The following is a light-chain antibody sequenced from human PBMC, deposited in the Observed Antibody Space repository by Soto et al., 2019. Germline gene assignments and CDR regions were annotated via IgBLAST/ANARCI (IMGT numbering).Light chain of an antibody. J-gene: IGKJ1*01. CDR3: QQYSTYTPRT. Sequence: DSHRTQSPATRSASVGDRVTITCRASQSISIWLAWYQQKPGKAPKILIYKASSLESGVPSRFSGSGSGTEFTLTISSLQPDDFAPYYCQQYSTYTPRTFGQGTKVDIK. CDR2: KAS. CDR1: QSISIW. V-gene: IGKV1-5*03.